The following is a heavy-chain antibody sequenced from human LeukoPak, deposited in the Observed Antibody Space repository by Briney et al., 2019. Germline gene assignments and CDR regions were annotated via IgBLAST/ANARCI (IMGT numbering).Heavy chain of an antibody. V-gene: IGHV4-39*07. Sequence: PSETLSLTCTVSGGSISSSSYYWGWIRQPPGKGLEWIGSIYYSGSTYYNPSLKSRVTISVDTSKNQFSLKLSSVTAADTAVYYCARDFWFGELLESTDYWGQGTLVTVSS. J-gene: IGHJ4*02. CDR2: IYYSGST. D-gene: IGHD3-10*01. CDR1: GGSISSSSYY. CDR3: ARDFWFGELLESTDY.